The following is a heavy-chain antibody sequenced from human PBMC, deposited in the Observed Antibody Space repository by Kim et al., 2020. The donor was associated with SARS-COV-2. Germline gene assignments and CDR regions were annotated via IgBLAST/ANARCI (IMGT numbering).Heavy chain of an antibody. V-gene: IGHV4-31*02. J-gene: IGHJ4*02. CDR3: ARGWDSSSSAPIDY. D-gene: IGHD6-6*01. Sequence: NPSLKSRVTISVDTSKNQFSLKLSSVTAADTAVYYCARGWDSSSSAPIDYWGQGTLVTVSS.